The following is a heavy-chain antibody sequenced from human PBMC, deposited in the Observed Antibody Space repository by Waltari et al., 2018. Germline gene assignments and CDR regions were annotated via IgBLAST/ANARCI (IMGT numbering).Heavy chain of an antibody. J-gene: IGHJ4*02. CDR1: GDTVSSNSAA. CDR3: ARDLLGYSSSWFDY. CDR2: IYHSGST. Sequence: QVQLQQSGPGLVKPSQTLSLTCAISGDTVSSNSAAWNWIRQSPGKGLEWIGSIYHSGSTYYNPSLKSRVTISVDTSKNQFSLKLSSVTAADTAVYYCARDLLGYSSSWFDYWGQGTLVTVSS. D-gene: IGHD6-13*01. V-gene: IGHV4-38-2*02.